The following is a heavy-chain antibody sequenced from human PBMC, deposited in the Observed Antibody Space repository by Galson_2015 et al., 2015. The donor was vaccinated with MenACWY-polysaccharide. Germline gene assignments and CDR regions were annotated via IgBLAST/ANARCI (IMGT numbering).Heavy chain of an antibody. D-gene: IGHD2-2*02. CDR3: ARGCSTNCYIRRNYYYYGMDV. V-gene: IGHV1-18*01. Sequence: SGAEVKKPGESLKISCKASGYTFASYGISWVRQAPGQGLEWMGWISGYNGNANYAQKLQGRVTMTTDTSTSTAYMELRSLGSDDTAVYYCARGCSTNCYIRRNYYYYGMDVWGQGTTVTVS. J-gene: IGHJ6*02. CDR2: ISGYNGNA. CDR1: GYTFASYG.